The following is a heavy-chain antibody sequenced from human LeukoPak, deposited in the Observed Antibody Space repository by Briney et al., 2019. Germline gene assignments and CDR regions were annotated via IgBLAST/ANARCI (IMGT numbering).Heavy chain of an antibody. Sequence: GWSLRLSCAASGFTFSSYWMIWVRQAPAKGLEGVANIKQDGSEKYYVDSVKGRFTISRDNAKNSLYLQMNSMRAEDTAVYYCARSHPDWYFDYWGQGTLVTVSS. CDR3: ARSHPDWYFDY. CDR2: IKQDGSEK. CDR1: GFTFSSYW. J-gene: IGHJ4*02. V-gene: IGHV3-7*01. D-gene: IGHD3-9*01.